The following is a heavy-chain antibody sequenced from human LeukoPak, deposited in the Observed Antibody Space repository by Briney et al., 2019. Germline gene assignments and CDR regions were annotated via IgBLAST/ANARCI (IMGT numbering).Heavy chain of an antibody. D-gene: IGHD5-18*01. CDR1: GFTFSSYW. J-gene: IGHJ4*02. V-gene: IGHV3-74*01. CDR2: IKGDGSST. CDR3: ARDGYSFGHDFDY. Sequence: GGSLRLPCAASGFTFSSYWMHLVRHTPGKGLVWVSRIKGDGSSTSYADSVKGRFTISRDNAKNTLYLQMNSLRAEDTAVYYCARDGYSFGHDFDYWGQGTLVTVSS.